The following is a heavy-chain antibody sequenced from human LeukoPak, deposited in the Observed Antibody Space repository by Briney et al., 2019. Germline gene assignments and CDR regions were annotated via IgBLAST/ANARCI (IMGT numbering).Heavy chain of an antibody. Sequence: PGRSLRLSCAASGFTFSSYSMNWVRQAPGKGLEWVSSISSSSSYIYYADSVKGRFTISRDNAKNSLYLQMNSLRAEDTAVYYCAREHYSSSWSSYYWGQGTLVTVSS. J-gene: IGHJ4*02. D-gene: IGHD6-13*01. CDR1: GFTFSSYS. CDR2: ISSSSSYI. V-gene: IGHV3-21*01. CDR3: AREHYSSSWSSYY.